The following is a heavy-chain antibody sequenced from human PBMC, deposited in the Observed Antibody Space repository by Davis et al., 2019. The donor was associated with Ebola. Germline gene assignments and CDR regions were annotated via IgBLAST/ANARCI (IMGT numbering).Heavy chain of an antibody. CDR3: ARHLISAWTVGGFDP. J-gene: IGHJ5*02. Sequence: MPSETLSLTCAVYGGSLSDYYWSWIRQHPGKGLEWIGYIYYSGSTYYNPSLKSRVTISVDTSKNQFSLKLSSVTAADTAVYYCARHLISAWTVGGFDPWGQGTLVTVSS. D-gene: IGHD3-16*01. CDR2: IYYSGST. V-gene: IGHV4-31*11. CDR1: GGSLSDYY.